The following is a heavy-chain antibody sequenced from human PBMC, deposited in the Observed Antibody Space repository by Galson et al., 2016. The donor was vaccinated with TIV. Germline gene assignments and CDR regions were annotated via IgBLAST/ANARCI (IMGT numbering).Heavy chain of an antibody. CDR2: ISGSTISI. V-gene: IGHV3-23*01. J-gene: IGHJ4*02. CDR3: AKGRTGRPPWGCFDA. Sequence: SLRLSCAASGFTFTNYAMSWVRQAPGKGLEWVSAISGSTISIYYADSVKGRFTISRDNSKNTLYLQMNRLRVEDTAVYYCAKGRTGRPPWGCFDAWGQGPLVIVSS. D-gene: IGHD6-6*01. CDR1: GFTFTNYA.